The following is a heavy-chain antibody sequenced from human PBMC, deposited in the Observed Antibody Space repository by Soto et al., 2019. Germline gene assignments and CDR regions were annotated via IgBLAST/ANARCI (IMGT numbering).Heavy chain of an antibody. V-gene: IGHV4-31*03. CDR3: ARSGQWEPSNFDY. D-gene: IGHD1-26*01. J-gene: IGHJ4*02. CDR2: IYYSGST. Sequence: SETLSLTCTVSGGSISSGGYYWSWIRQHPGKGLEWIGYIYYSGSTYYNPSLKSRVTISVDTSKNQFSLKLSSVTAADTAVYYCARSGQWEPSNFDYWGQGTLVTVSS. CDR1: GGSISSGGYY.